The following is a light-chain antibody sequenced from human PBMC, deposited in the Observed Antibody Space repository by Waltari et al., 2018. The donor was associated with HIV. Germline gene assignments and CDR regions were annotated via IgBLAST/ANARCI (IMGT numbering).Light chain of an antibody. CDR3: AAWDDSLHGGV. CDR2: NNN. V-gene: IGLV1-44*01. J-gene: IGLJ1*01. Sequence: QSELTQPPSASGTPGQRVTFSCSGSSSNIGSNAVNWYQHPPGTAPKLLIYNNNQRPSGVPDRFSGSKAGTSASRAITGLQSEDEADYYCAAWDDSLHGGVFGTGTKVTVL. CDR1: SSNIGSNA.